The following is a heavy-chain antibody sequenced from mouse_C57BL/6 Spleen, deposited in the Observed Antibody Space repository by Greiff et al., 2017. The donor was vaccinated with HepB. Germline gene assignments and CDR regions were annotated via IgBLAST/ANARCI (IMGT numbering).Heavy chain of an antibody. V-gene: IGHV1-50*01. J-gene: IGHJ4*01. CDR1: GYTFTSYW. CDR3: ARKTTVTYYYAMDY. D-gene: IGHD1-1*01. Sequence: QVQLQQSGAELVKPGASVKLSCKASGYTFTSYWMQWVKQRPGQGLEWIGEIDPSDSYTNYNQKFKGKATLTVDTSSSTAYMQLSSLTSEDSAVYYCARKTTVTYYYAMDYWGQGTSVTVSS. CDR2: IDPSDSYT.